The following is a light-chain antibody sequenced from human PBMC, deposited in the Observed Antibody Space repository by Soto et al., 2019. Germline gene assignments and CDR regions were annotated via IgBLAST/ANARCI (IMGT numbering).Light chain of an antibody. J-gene: IGKJ1*01. Sequence: DIVMTQSPDSLAVSLGERATINCKSSQSVLYSSNNKNYLTWYQQKPGQPPKLLIYWASTRESGVPDRFSGSGSGTDFALTISRLQAEDVAVYYCQQRYSRPRTFDQGTKVEIK. CDR2: WAS. CDR1: QSVLYSSNNKNY. CDR3: QQRYSRPRT. V-gene: IGKV4-1*01.